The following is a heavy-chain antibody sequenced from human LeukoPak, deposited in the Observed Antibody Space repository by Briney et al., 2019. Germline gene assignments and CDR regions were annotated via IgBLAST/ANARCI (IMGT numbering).Heavy chain of an antibody. CDR2: VSSGSSTI. CDR3: ARDSYGDANFDS. V-gene: IGHV3-11*01. Sequence: GGSLRLSCAASGFTFSDYYMSWIRQAPGKALEWVSYVSSGSSTIYYADSVKGRFTISRDISKNAVYLQMNSLRAEDTAVYYCARDSYGDANFDSWGQGTLVTVSS. J-gene: IGHJ4*02. CDR1: GFTFSDYY. D-gene: IGHD4-17*01.